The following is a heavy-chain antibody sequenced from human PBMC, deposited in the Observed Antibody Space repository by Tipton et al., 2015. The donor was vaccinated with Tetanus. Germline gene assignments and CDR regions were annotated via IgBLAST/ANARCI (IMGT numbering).Heavy chain of an antibody. CDR1: GGPVSRSF. CDR2: IYKTGDT. CDR3: ARSQRVEDDAGGLYFVTGFYGDYWFDL. J-gene: IGHJ5*02. V-gene: IGHV4-59*02. Sequence: TLSLTCTVSGGPVSRSFWGWIRQAPGKGLEWIGNIYKTGDTNYNPSLKSRVTMSVNTSKNQFPLRLSSVTAADTALYYCARSQRVEDDAGGLYFVTGFYGDYWFDLWGRGIPVTVS. D-gene: IGHD3/OR15-3a*01.